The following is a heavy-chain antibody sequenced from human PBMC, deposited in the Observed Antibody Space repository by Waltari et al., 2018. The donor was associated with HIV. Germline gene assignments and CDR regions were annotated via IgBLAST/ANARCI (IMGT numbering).Heavy chain of an antibody. CDR2: IYHSGSS. V-gene: IGHV4-38-2*02. CDR1: GYSISSGYY. Sequence: QVQLQESGPGLVKHSETLSLTCSVSGYSISSGYYWGWFRQPPGKGLEWIGNIYHSGSSYCHPSLESRVTISVDTSKNQFSLKVSSMTAADTALYYCATIRAVAGSYYFDSWGQGILVTVSS. J-gene: IGHJ4*02. D-gene: IGHD6-19*01. CDR3: ATIRAVAGSYYFDS.